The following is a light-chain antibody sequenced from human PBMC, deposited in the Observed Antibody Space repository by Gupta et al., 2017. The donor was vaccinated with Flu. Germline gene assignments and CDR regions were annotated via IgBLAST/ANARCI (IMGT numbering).Light chain of an antibody. CDR3: QQYDDLRT. V-gene: IGKV3-15*01. J-gene: IGKJ1*01. CDR2: GAS. Sequence: SSATLSVSPGERATRACRASQSVRSNLAWYQQKPGQAPRLLIYGASTRATGIPARFSGGGSGTEFTLTISSLQSEDFAVYYCQQYDDLRTFGQGTKVEI. CDR1: QSVRSN.